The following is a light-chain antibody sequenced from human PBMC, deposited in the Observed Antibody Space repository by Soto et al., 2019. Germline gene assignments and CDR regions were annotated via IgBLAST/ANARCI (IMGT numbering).Light chain of an antibody. CDR2: LNN. CDR3: QSCDSSLSGRRG. CDR1: SSNIGAGYD. Sequence: QSVLTQPPSVSGAPGQRVTISCTGSSSNIGAGYDVHWYQQLPGTAPKLLIYLNNNRPSGVPDRFSGSKSGTSASLAITGLQAEDEADYYCQSCDSSLSGRRGFGGGTKLTVL. V-gene: IGLV1-40*01. J-gene: IGLJ3*02.